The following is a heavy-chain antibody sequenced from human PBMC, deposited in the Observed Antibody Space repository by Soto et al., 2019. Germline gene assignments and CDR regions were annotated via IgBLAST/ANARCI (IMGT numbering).Heavy chain of an antibody. CDR2: IYYSGST. CDR3: ARVAIFGVELDY. V-gene: IGHV4-39*01. Sequence: QLQLQESGPGLVKPSETLSLTCTVSGGSISSSSYYWGWIRQPPGKGLEWIGSIYYSGSTYYNPSLKSRVTTSVDTSKNQFSLKLSSMTAADTAVYYCARVAIFGVELDYWGQGTLVTVSS. J-gene: IGHJ4*02. CDR1: GGSISSSSYY. D-gene: IGHD3-3*01.